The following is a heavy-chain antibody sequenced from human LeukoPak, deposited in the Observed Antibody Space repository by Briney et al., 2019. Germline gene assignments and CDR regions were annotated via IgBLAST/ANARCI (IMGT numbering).Heavy chain of an antibody. CDR2: IYTSGST. Sequence: PSETLSLTCTVSGGSISSGSYYWSWNRQPAGKGLEWTVRIYTSGSTNYNPSLKSRVTISVDTSKNQFSLKLSSVTAADTAVYYCARDRGQWLVDWYFDLWGRGTLVTVSS. V-gene: IGHV4-61*02. J-gene: IGHJ2*01. CDR3: ARDRGQWLVDWYFDL. CDR1: GGSISSGSYY. D-gene: IGHD6-19*01.